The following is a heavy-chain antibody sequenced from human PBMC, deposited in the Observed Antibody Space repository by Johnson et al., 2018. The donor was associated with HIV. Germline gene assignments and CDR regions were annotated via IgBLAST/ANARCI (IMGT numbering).Heavy chain of an antibody. CDR3: ARDFSRVGATGRAFDI. V-gene: IGHV3-11*04. Sequence: QVQLVESGGGLVKPGGSLRLSCAASGFTFSDYYMSWIRQAPGKGLEWVSYISSSGSTIYYADYVKCRFAISRDNAQNSLYLQMNSLRAEDTAVYYCARDFSRVGATGRAFDIWGQGTMVTVSS. CDR2: ISSSGSTI. J-gene: IGHJ3*02. CDR1: GFTFSDYY. D-gene: IGHD1-26*01.